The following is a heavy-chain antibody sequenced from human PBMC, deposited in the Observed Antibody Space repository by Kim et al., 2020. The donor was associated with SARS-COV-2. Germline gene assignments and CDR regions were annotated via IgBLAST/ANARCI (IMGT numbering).Heavy chain of an antibody. D-gene: IGHD3-22*01. CDR3: ARGLSPLYYYDGPDKNAFDI. Sequence: GGSLRLSCAASGFTFSSYSMNWVRQAPGKGLEWVSSISSSSSYIYYADSVKGRFTISRDNAKNSLYLQMNSLRAEDTAVYYCARGLSPLYYYDGPDKNAFDIWGQGTMVTVSS. V-gene: IGHV3-21*01. CDR1: GFTFSSYS. J-gene: IGHJ3*02. CDR2: ISSSSSYI.